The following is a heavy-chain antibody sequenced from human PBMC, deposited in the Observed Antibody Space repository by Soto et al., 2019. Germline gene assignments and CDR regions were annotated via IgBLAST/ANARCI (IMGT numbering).Heavy chain of an antibody. CDR1: GGTFSSYA. J-gene: IGHJ5*02. V-gene: IGHV1-69*06. CDR2: IIPIFGTA. Sequence: QVQLVQSGAEVKKPGSSVKVSCKASGGTFSSYAISWVRQAPGQGLEWMGGIIPIFGTANYAQKFQGRVTITADKSTSTAYMELSSLRSEDTAVYYCARGGRNWNYLGTHFDPWAREPWSPSPQ. CDR3: ARGGRNWNYLGTHFDP. D-gene: IGHD1-7*01.